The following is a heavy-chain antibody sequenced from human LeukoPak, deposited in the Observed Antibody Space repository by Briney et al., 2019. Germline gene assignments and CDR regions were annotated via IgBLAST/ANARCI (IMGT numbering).Heavy chain of an antibody. D-gene: IGHD3-10*01. CDR2: INPSGGST. J-gene: IGHJ4*02. V-gene: IGHV1-46*01. CDR3: TRGNLYTGSGTYWGF. CDR1: GYTFTSYY. Sequence: ASVKVSCKASGYTFTSYYMHWVRQAPGQGLEWMGIINPSGGSTSYAQKFQGRVTMTRDTSTSTVYMELSSLTSEDTAVYYCTRGNLYTGSGTYWGFWGQGTQVTVSS.